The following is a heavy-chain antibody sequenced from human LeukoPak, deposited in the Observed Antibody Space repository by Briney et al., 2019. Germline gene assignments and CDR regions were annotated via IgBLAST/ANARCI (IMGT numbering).Heavy chain of an antibody. CDR1: GFTFSSYW. V-gene: IGHV3-7*01. J-gene: IGHJ6*02. CDR2: IKQDGSEK. D-gene: IGHD1-20*01. CDR3: TRAPPLTGSFYYYYGMDV. Sequence: PGGSLRLSCAASGFTFSSYWMSWVRQAPGKGLEWVANIKQDGSEKYYVDSVKGRFTISRDNAKNSLYLQMNSLRAEDTAVYYCTRAPPLTGSFYYYYGMDVWGQGTTVTVSS.